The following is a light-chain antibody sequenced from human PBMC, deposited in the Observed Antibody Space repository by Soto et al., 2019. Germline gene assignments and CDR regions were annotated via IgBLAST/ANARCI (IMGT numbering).Light chain of an antibody. CDR1: QSVSSY. CDR3: QQRSNWPGT. V-gene: IGKV3-11*01. Sequence: EIVLTQSPATLSLSPGERATLSCRASQSVSSYLAWYQQKPGQAPRLLIYDASNRATGIPARFSGSGSGSDFTLSIFCLEPEDFAVYYCQQRSNWPGTFGQGTKV. J-gene: IGKJ1*01. CDR2: DAS.